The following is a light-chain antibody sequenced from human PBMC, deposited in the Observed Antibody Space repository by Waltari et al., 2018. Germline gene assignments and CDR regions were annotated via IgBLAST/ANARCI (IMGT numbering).Light chain of an antibody. J-gene: IGKJ5*01. V-gene: IGKV4-1*01. CDR1: QTLLYSSNNKNY. CDR3: QQYYSTPPT. CDR2: WAS. Sequence: DIVMTQSPDSLAVSLGERATINCKSSQTLLYSSNNKNYLAWYQQKPGQPPKLLIYWASARESGVPDRFSGSGSGTDFTLTISSLQAEDVAVYYCQQYYSTPPTFGQGTLLEIK.